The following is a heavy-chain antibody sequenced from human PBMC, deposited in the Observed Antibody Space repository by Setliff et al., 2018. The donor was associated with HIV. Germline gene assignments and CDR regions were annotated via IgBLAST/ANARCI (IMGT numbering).Heavy chain of an antibody. CDR2: IVPILGIA. Sequence: GASVKVSCKASGGTFTNSAIGWVRQAPGQGLEWMGAIVPILGIANSAQKFQGRVTITTDESTNTAYMELSSLRSDDTATYYCARGVLYGLSEYWGTGSLVTVSS. D-gene: IGHD3-10*01. J-gene: IGHJ4*02. CDR3: ARGVLYGLSEY. V-gene: IGHV1-69*10. CDR1: GGTFTNSA.